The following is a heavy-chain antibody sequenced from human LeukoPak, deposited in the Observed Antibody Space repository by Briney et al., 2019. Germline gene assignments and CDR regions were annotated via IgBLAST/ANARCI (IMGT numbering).Heavy chain of an antibody. CDR1: GFTFSSYA. V-gene: IGHV3-23*01. J-gene: IGHJ6*03. CDR3: AKDQTTVTYYYYYYMDV. D-gene: IGHD4-17*01. CDR2: ISGSGGST. Sequence: HPGGSLRLSCAASGFTFSSYAMSWVRQAPGKGLEWVSAISGSGGSTYYADSAKGRFTISRDNSKNTLYLQMNSLRAEDTAVYYCAKDQTTVTYYYYYYMDVWGKGTTVTVSS.